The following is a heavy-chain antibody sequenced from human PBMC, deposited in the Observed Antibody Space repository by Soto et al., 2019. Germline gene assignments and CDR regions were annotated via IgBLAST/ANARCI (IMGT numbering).Heavy chain of an antibody. J-gene: IGHJ6*04. CDR2: ISYDGSNK. CDR1: GYTSCSYA. D-gene: IGHD2-15*01. Sequence: PSWCLRVSCAASGYTSCSYAVHWVLQAQGKGLEWVAVISYDGSNKYYADSVKGRLTISRDKSKTTLYLQMNSLRAEDTAVYYCARNLPHAVVVAATPYYCYGLDVWGKGTTVTVSP. CDR3: ARNLPHAVVVAATPYYCYGLDV. V-gene: IGHV3-30-3*01.